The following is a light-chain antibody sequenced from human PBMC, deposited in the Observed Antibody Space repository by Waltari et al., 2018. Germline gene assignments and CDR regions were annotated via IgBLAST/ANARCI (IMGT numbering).Light chain of an antibody. CDR2: KVS. V-gene: IGKV2-30*02. J-gene: IGKJ1*01. CDR1: QSLVHSDGNTY. Sequence: DVVMTQSPLSLPVTLGQPASISCMPSQSLVHSDGNTYLNWFHQRPGQPPRRLIYKVSNRDSGVPDRFSGSGSGTDFTLKISRVEAEDVGVYYCMQSIHWPWTFGQGTKVEIK. CDR3: MQSIHWPWT.